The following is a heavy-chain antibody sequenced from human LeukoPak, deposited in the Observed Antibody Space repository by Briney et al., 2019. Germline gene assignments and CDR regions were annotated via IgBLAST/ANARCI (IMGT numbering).Heavy chain of an antibody. CDR1: GYSISSGHY. Sequence: PSETLSLTCSVSGYSISSGHYWNWIRQPPGKGLEWIGNIYHSGTTNYNPSLKSRVTISVDTSKNQFSLKLSSVTAADTAVYYCARGLLYWSQGTLVTVSS. CDR3: ARGLLY. J-gene: IGHJ4*02. D-gene: IGHD2-15*01. CDR2: IYHSGTT. V-gene: IGHV4-38-2*02.